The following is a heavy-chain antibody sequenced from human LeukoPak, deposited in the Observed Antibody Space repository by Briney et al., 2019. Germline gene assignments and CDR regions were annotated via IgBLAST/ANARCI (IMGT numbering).Heavy chain of an antibody. CDR1: GGSMTTHH. CDR2: VFDSGRT. CDR3: TTIKRGNIFGYFDF. V-gene: IGHV4-59*11. Sequence: SETLSLTCTVSGGSMTTHHWNWIRQTPGKGLGWIGYVFDSGRTKENPSLKSRVTLSADTSKNQLSLRLSSVTAADTAVHYCTTIKRGNIFGYFDFWGQGILVAVSS. J-gene: IGHJ4*02. D-gene: IGHD5-18*01.